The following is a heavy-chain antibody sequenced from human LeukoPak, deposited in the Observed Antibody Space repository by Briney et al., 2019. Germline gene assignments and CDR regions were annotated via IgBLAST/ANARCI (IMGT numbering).Heavy chain of an antibody. J-gene: IGHJ5*02. CDR3: AKEAMHYDNSGSSWFDP. V-gene: IGHV3-23*01. CDR1: GFSFSTYG. CDR2: ISGSGGNT. D-gene: IGHD3-22*01. Sequence: GGSLRLSCGASGFSFSTYGMSWVRQAPGKGLEWVSGISGSGGNTHYADSVKGRFTISRDKSKNTLYLQMNSLRAEDTAMYYCAKEAMHYDNSGSSWFDPWGQGTLVIVSS.